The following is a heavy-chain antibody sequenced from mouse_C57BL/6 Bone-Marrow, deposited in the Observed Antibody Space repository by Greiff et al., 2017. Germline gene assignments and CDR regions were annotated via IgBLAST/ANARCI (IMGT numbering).Heavy chain of an antibody. CDR2: IYPCSGST. Sequence: QVQLQQSGAELVKPGASVKMSCKASGYTFTSYWMTWVKQRPGQGLEWIGTIYPCSGSTNYNEKFKSKATMTVDTSSSTANMQLSSLTSEDSAVYDFESPDYSNYWYFDVWGTGTTVTVSS. CDR3: ESPDYSNYWYFDV. D-gene: IGHD2-5*01. CDR1: GYTFTSYW. V-gene: IGHV1-55*01. J-gene: IGHJ1*03.